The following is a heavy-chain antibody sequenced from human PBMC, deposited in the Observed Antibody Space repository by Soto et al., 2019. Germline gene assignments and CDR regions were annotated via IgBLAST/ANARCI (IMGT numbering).Heavy chain of an antibody. CDR1: GGSFGNSA. CDR2: FIPVYRTL. J-gene: IGHJ5*02. D-gene: IGHD3-3*01. V-gene: IGHV1-69*13. Sequence: SVKVSCKASGGSFGNSAINWVRQTPGQGLEWLGGFIPVYRTLNYAQKFQGRVTITADESTGTAYMTLSSLASDDTAVYYCATGVIWIGYFTVDACAQGTRVTVSS. CDR3: ATGVIWIGYFTVDA.